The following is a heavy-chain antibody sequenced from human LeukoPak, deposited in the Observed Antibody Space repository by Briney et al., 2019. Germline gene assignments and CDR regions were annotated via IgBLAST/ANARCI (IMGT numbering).Heavy chain of an antibody. CDR2: INHNGNVN. V-gene: IGHV3-7*03. D-gene: IGHD3-16*01. J-gene: IGHJ6*02. CDR1: GFTFSSNW. CDR3: ARGGGLDV. Sequence: GGSLRLSCAASGFTFSSNWMNWARQAPGKGLEWVASINHNGNVNYYVDSVKGRFTISRDNAKNSLYLQMSNLRAEDTAVYFCARGGGLDVWGQGATVTVSS.